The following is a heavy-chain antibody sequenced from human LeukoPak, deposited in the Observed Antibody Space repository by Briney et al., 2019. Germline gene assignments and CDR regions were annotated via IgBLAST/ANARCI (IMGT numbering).Heavy chain of an antibody. D-gene: IGHD2-8*01. CDR1: GGSISSGGYY. CDR3: AAAGYCTNGVCQDVFDI. CDR2: IYYSGST. Sequence: SETLSLTCTVSGGSISSGGYYWSWIRQHPGKGLEWIGYIYYSGSTYYNPSLKSRVTISVDTSKNQFSLKLSSVTAADTAVYYCAAAGYCTNGVCQDVFDIWGQGTMVTVSS. V-gene: IGHV4-31*03. J-gene: IGHJ3*02.